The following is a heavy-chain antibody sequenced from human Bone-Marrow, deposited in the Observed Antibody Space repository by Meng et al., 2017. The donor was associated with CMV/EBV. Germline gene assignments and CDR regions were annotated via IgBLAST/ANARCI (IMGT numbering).Heavy chain of an antibody. CDR2: IYWNDDK. CDR1: GFSLSTNGVG. D-gene: IGHD4-23*01. CDR3: AHSTAVTPRRFDY. Sequence: SGFSLSTNGVGGGAIRQTPGKALEWLATIYWNDDKRYSKSVKSGLTITKDTSKNQVVLTMTNMNPVDTATYYCAHSTAVTPRRFDYWGQGTLVTVSS. V-gene: IGHV2-5*01. J-gene: IGHJ4*02.